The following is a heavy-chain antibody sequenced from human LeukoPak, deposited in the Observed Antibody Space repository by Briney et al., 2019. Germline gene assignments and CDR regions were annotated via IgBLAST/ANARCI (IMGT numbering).Heavy chain of an antibody. CDR1: GYTFTSYG. D-gene: IGHD6-13*01. V-gene: IGHV1-46*01. Sequence: ASVKVSCKASGYTFTSYGISWVRQAPGQGLEWMGIINPSGGSTSYAQKFQGRVTMTRDTSTSTVYMELRSLRSDDTAVYYCARDSSSWFYYYYGMDVWGRGTTVIVSS. CDR3: ARDSSSWFYYYYGMDV. J-gene: IGHJ6*02. CDR2: INPSGGST.